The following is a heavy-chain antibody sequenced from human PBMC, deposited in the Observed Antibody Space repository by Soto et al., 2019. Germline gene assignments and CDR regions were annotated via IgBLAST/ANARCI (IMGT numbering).Heavy chain of an antibody. V-gene: IGHV4-31*03. CDR1: GGSVIRGAYY. J-gene: IGHJ4*02. CDR3: AARPPHCGGDCYHFDY. CDR2: IYYSGST. Sequence: SETLSLTCTVSGGSVIRGAYYWSWIRQHPGKGLEWIGYIYYSGSTYYNPSLKSRVTISVDTSKNQFSLNLNSVTAADTAVYYCAARPPHCGGDCYHFDYWGPGTLVTGLL. D-gene: IGHD2-21*02.